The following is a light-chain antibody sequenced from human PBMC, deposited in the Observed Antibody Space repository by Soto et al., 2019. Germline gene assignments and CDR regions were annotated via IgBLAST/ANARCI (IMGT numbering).Light chain of an antibody. V-gene: IGLV1-44*01. CDR1: SNIGSNP. Sequence: SNIGSNPVNWYQQLPGAAPKLLIHSSNQRPSGVSDRFSGSKSGTSSFLAISGLQSEDEADYYCVAWDDNLSGSFVFGTGTKVTVL. J-gene: IGLJ1*01. CDR3: VAWDDNLSGSFV. CDR2: SSN.